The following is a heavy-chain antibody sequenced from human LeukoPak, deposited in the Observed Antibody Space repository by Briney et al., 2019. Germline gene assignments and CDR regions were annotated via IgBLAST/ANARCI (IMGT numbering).Heavy chain of an antibody. CDR2: INHSGST. V-gene: IGHV4-34*01. CDR1: GGSFSGYY. D-gene: IGHD3-3*01. J-gene: IGHJ6*03. Sequence: SETLSLTCAVYGGSFSGYYWSWIRQPPGKGLEWIGEINHSGSTNYNPSLKSRVTISVDTSKNQFSLRLSSVTAADTAVYYCARVLRYMDVWGKGTTVTVSS. CDR3: ARVLRYMDV.